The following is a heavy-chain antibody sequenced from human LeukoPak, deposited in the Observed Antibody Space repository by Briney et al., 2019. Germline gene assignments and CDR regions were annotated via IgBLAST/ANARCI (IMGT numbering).Heavy chain of an antibody. CDR3: ARPNSGYGEDAFDI. D-gene: IGHD3-22*01. CDR1: GYTLTELS. Sequence: GASVKVSCKVSGYTLTELSMHWVRQAPGKGLEWMGGFDPEDGETIYAQKFQGRVTMTEDTSTDTAYMELSSLRSEDTAVYYCARPNSGYGEDAFDIWGQGTMVIVSS. J-gene: IGHJ3*02. V-gene: IGHV1-24*01. CDR2: FDPEDGET.